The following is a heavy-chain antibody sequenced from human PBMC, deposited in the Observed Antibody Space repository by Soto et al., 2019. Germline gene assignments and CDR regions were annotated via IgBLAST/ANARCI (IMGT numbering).Heavy chain of an antibody. CDR3: ARVPYYDFWSGYDDGGDDYPDLFDY. Sequence: GGSLRLSCAASGFTLSTYALSWVRQAPGKGLEWVSAISGSGGSTYYADSVKGRFTISRDNSKNTLYLQMNSLRAEDTAVYYCARVPYYDFWSGYDDGGDDYPDLFDYWGQGTLVIGSS. V-gene: IGHV3-23*01. CDR1: GFTLSTYA. D-gene: IGHD3-3*01. J-gene: IGHJ4*02. CDR2: ISGSGGST.